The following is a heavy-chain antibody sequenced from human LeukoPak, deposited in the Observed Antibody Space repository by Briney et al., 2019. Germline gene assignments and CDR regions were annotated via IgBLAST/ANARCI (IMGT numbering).Heavy chain of an antibody. V-gene: IGHV3-33*01. Sequence: GRSLRLSCAASGFTFSSYGRHWVRQAPGKGLEWVAVIWYDGSNKYYAYSVKGRFTISRDNSKNTLYLQLHSLRAEETAVYSCARDPGLQDEIRNDDFDIWGQGPMVTVSS. D-gene: IGHD4-11*01. CDR2: IWYDGSNK. CDR1: GFTFSSYG. J-gene: IGHJ3*02. CDR3: ARDPGLQDEIRNDDFDI.